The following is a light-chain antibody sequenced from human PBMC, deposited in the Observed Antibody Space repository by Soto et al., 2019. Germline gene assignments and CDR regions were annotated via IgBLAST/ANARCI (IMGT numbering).Light chain of an antibody. CDR1: QRLPSDY. V-gene: IGKV3-20*01. CDR2: VAS. J-gene: IGKJ2*01. CDR3: QQSFTSPYT. Sequence: DIVLTQSPCTLSFSPLERSTLSCRASQRLPSDYLAWYQQKPGQAPRLLIYVASSRATGIPDRFSGSGSGTDFTLSISRLEPEDFAVYYCQQSFTSPYTFGQGTKVDIK.